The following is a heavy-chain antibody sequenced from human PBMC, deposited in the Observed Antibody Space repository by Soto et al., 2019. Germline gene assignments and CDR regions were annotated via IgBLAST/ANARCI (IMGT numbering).Heavy chain of an antibody. V-gene: IGHV3-20*04. J-gene: IGHJ4*02. CDR3: ARARSWQQVVWHYFDY. Sequence: EVQLVESGGGVVRPGGSLRLSCAASGFTFDDYGMRWVRQAPGKGLEGVSGINWNGGRTGYAESVPGRFTISRDNAKNSLYLQMNSLRAEDTALYYGARARSWQQVVWHYFDYWGQGTLVTVSS. CDR1: GFTFDDYG. D-gene: IGHD6-13*01. CDR2: INWNGGRT.